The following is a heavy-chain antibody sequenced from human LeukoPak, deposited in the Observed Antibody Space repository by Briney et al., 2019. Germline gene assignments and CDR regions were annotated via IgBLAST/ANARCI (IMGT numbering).Heavy chain of an antibody. CDR2: INHNSGGT. Sequence: ASVDVPCKASGYTLHGYYMLRVRQAPGQAREGMGWINHNSGGTNDAQKVQGRVTTSRDTPISTAHMGLSRLRSDDTAVYYCARAWDGRSLEWSTSPNWFETCGEGA. CDR1: GYTLHGYY. D-gene: IGHD3-3*01. CDR3: ARAWDGRSLEWSTSPNWFET. V-gene: IGHV1-2*02. J-gene: IGHJ5*02.